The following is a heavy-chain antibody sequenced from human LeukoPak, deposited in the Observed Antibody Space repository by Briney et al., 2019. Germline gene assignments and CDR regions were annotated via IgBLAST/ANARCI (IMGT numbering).Heavy chain of an antibody. CDR2: ISAYNGNT. Sequence: ASVKVSCKASGYTFTSYGISWVRQAPGQGLEWMGWISAYNGNTNYAQKLQGRVTMTTDTSTSTAYMEPRSLRSDDTAVYYCARVKGEHYDFWSGYLYYFDYWGQGTLVTVSS. D-gene: IGHD3-3*01. J-gene: IGHJ4*02. V-gene: IGHV1-18*01. CDR3: ARVKGEHYDFWSGYLYYFDY. CDR1: GYTFTSYG.